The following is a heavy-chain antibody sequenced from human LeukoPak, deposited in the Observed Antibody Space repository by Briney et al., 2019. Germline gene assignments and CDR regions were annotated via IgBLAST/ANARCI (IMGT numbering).Heavy chain of an antibody. CDR2: INPNNGGA. J-gene: IGHJ5*02. D-gene: IGHD5-12*01. Sequence: GASVKVSCKASGYTFTSYDINWVRQAPGQGLEWMGWINPNNGGANYAQKFQGRVTMTSDTSISTVYMELSRLRSDDTAVYYCARPRGDSGYAGKEWFDPWGQGTLVTVSS. V-gene: IGHV1-2*02. CDR1: GYTFTSYD. CDR3: ARPRGDSGYAGKEWFDP.